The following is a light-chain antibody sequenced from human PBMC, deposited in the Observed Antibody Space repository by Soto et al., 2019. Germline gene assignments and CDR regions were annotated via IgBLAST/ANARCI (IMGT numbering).Light chain of an antibody. V-gene: IGLV6-57*04. Sequence: NFMLTQPHSVSESPGKTVTISCTRSSGSIASNYVQWYQQRPGSAPTTVIYEDNPRPSGVPDRFSGSIDSSSNSASLTISGLKTEDEADYYCQSYDSSIYVVFGGGTKLTVL. CDR2: EDN. CDR1: SGSIASNY. CDR3: QSYDSSIYVV. J-gene: IGLJ2*01.